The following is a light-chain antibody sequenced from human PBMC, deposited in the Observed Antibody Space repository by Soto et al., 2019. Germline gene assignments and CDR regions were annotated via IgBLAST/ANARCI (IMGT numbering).Light chain of an antibody. J-gene: IGKJ1*01. V-gene: IGKV3-20*01. CDR3: QQYGRSPRT. CDR2: GAS. CDR1: QTVSSKN. Sequence: EIVLTQSPGTLSLSPGERATLSCRASQTVSSKNLAWYQQKPGQAPRLLIFGASSRVTGIPDRFSGSGSGTNFTLTISRLEPDDFAVYYCQQYGRSPRTFLHAPKVDI.